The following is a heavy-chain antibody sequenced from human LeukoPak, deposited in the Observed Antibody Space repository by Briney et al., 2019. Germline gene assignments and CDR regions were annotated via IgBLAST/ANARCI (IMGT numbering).Heavy chain of an antibody. CDR2: ISSRSSTI. D-gene: IGHD3-3*01. CDR1: GFTFSDYS. V-gene: IGHV3-48*04. J-gene: IGHJ6*03. Sequence: GGSLRLSCAASGFTFSDYSMNWVRQAPGKGLEWVSFISSRSSTIYYADSVKGRFTISRDNAKNSLYLQMNSLRAEDTAVYYCARLYYDFWSGYYYYYYYMDVWGKGTTVTVSS. CDR3: ARLYYDFWSGYYYYYYYMDV.